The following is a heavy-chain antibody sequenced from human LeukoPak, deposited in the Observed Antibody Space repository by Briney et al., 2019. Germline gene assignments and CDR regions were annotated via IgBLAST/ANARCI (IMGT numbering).Heavy chain of an antibody. J-gene: IGHJ4*02. CDR3: ARIGYYGSAPDY. CDR1: GYTFTGYY. Sequence: ASVKVSCKASGYTFTGYYMHWVRQAPGQGLEWMGWINPNSGGTNYAQKIQGRVTMTRDTSISTAYMELSRLRSDDTAVYYCARIGYYGSAPDYWGQGTLVTVSS. CDR2: INPNSGGT. V-gene: IGHV1-2*02. D-gene: IGHD3-10*01.